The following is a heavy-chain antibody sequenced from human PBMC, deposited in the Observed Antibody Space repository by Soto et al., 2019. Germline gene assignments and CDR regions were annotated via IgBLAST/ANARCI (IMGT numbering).Heavy chain of an antibody. J-gene: IGHJ5*02. Sequence: SETLSLTCTVSGGSVSSGSYYWSWIRQPPGKGREWMGYIYYSVSTNYNPSLKRRVTISVDTSKNQFSLKLSSVTAADTAVYYCARFTGSKNCFDPWGQGTLVTVSS. CDR1: GGSVSSGSYY. CDR2: IYYSVST. CDR3: ARFTGSKNCFDP. V-gene: IGHV4-61*01.